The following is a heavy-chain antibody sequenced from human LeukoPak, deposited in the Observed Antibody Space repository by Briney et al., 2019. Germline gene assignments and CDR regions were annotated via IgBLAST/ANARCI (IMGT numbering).Heavy chain of an antibody. CDR2: INHSGST. J-gene: IGHJ5*02. D-gene: IGHD2-8*01. CDR1: GGSFSGYY. CDR3: ARRRPGCTNGVCPNYRPWPRGGWFDP. V-gene: IGHV4-34*01. Sequence: SETLSLTCAVYGGSFSGYYWSWIRQPPGKGLEWIGEINHSGSTNYNPSLKSRVTISVDTSKNQFSLKLSSVTAADTAVYYCARRRPGCTNGVCPNYRPWPRGGWFDPWGQGTLVTVSS.